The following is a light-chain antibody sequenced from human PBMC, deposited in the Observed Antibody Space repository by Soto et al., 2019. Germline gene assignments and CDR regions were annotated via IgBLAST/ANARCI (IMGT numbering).Light chain of an antibody. CDR1: SSDVGTYTY. V-gene: IGLV2-11*01. CDR2: DVI. J-gene: IGLJ1*01. CDR3: CSYAGSYTHV. Sequence: QSALTQPPSVSGSPGQSVTVSCTGTSSDVGTYTYVSWYQQHPGKAPKLIIYDVIKRPSGVPDRFSGSKSGNTASLTISGLQAEDEADYYCCSYAGSYTHVFGTGTKSPS.